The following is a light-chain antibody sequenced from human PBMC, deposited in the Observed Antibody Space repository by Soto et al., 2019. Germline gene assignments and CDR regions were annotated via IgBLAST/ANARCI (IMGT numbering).Light chain of an antibody. J-gene: IGLJ1*01. CDR2: EVA. Sequence: QSVLTQPASASGSPGQSITISCTGTGSDVGGYNYVSWYQHHPGKAPKLMIYEVADRPSGVSSRFSGSKSGNTASLTISGLQAEDEADYYCSSYTRTNSYVFGTGTKVTVL. CDR3: SSYTRTNSYV. V-gene: IGLV2-14*01. CDR1: GSDVGGYNY.